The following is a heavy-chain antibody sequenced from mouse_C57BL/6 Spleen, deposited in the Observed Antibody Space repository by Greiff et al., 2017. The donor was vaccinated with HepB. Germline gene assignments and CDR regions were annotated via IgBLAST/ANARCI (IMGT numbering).Heavy chain of an antibody. CDR3: SRVTTVVASYYAMDY. Sequence: VQLQQPGAELVMPGASVKLSCKASGYTFTSYWMHWVKQRPGQGLEWIGEIDPSDSYTNYNQKFKGKSTLTVDKSSSTAYMQLSSLTSEDSAVYYWSRVTTVVASYYAMDYWGQGTSVTVSS. CDR2: IDPSDSYT. D-gene: IGHD1-1*01. CDR1: GYTFTSYW. J-gene: IGHJ4*01. V-gene: IGHV1-69*01.